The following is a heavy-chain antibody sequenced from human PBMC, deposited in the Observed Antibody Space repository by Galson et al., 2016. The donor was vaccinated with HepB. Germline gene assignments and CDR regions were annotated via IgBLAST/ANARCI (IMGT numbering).Heavy chain of an antibody. V-gene: IGHV1-18*01. CDR3: ATSTSSWINWFAP. Sequence: SVKVSCKASGYTFTGYGISWVRQAPGQGLEWMGWISAYTGYTNYAQELQGRVTMTTDTSTSTAYMELRSLRSDDTAVYYCATSTSSWINWFAPWGQGTLVTVSS. J-gene: IGHJ5*02. CDR1: GYTFTGYG. D-gene: IGHD6-13*01. CDR2: ISAYTGYT.